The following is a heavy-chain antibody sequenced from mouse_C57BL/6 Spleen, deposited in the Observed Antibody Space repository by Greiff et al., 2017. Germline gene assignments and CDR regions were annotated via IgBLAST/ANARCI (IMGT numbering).Heavy chain of an antibody. CDR3: ARRISYGNYYAMDY. V-gene: IGHV1-50*01. Sequence: QVQLQQPGAELVKPGASVKLSCKASGYTFTSYWMQWVKQRPGQGLEWIGEIDPSDSYTNYNQKFKGKATLTVDTSSSTAYMQLSSLTSEDSAVYYCARRISYGNYYAMDYWGQGTSVTVSS. D-gene: IGHD2-1*01. CDR2: IDPSDSYT. J-gene: IGHJ4*01. CDR1: GYTFTSYW.